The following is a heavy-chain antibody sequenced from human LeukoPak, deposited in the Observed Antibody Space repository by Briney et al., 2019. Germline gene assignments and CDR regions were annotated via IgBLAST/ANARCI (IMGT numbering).Heavy chain of an antibody. V-gene: IGHV3-7*01. CDR2: IKQDGSEK. CDR3: ARDGSNYYVYYYYMDV. J-gene: IGHJ6*03. D-gene: IGHD3-10*02. Sequence: GGSLRLSCAASGFTFSSFGMNWVRQAPGKGLEWVANIKQDGSEKYYVDSVKGRFTISRDNAKNSLYLQMNSLRAEDTAVYYCARDGSNYYVYYYYMDVWGKGTTVTVSS. CDR1: GFTFSSFG.